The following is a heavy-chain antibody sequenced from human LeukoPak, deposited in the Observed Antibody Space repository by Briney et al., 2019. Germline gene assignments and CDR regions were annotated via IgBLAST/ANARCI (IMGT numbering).Heavy chain of an antibody. Sequence: SETLSLTCTVSGGSVSSGSYDWSWIRQPPGKGLECIGYIYYSGSTNYNPSLKSRVTISVDTSKNQFSLKLSSVTAADTAVYYCARYRVYQLLRVYYYYYGMDVWGKGTTVTVSS. J-gene: IGHJ6*04. V-gene: IGHV4-61*01. CDR1: GGSVSSGSYD. D-gene: IGHD2-2*01. CDR2: IYYSGST. CDR3: ARYRVYQLLRVYYYYYGMDV.